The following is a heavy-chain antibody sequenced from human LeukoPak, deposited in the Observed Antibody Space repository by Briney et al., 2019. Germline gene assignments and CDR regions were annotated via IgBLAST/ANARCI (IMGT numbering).Heavy chain of an antibody. CDR2: INPNSGGT. J-gene: IGHJ3*02. V-gene: IGHV1-2*02. Sequence: GASVKVSCKASGYTFTGYYMHWVRQAPGQGLEWMGWINPNSGGTNYAQKFQGRVTMTRDTSISTACMELSRLRSDDTAVYYCARVPYCSSTSCPPDAFDIWGQGTMVTVSS. CDR3: ARVPYCSSTSCPPDAFDI. D-gene: IGHD2-2*01. CDR1: GYTFTGYY.